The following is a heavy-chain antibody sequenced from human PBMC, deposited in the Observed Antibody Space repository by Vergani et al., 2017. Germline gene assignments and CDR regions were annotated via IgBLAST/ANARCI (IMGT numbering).Heavy chain of an antibody. CDR3: AKDWIGIAAAGSAVGGLDY. Sequence: QVQLVESGGGVVQPGRSLRLSCAASGFTFSSYGMHWVRQAPGKGLEWVAVISYDGSNKYYADSVKGRFTISRDNSKNTLYLQMNSLRAEDTAVYYCAKDWIGIAAAGSAVGGLDYGGQGTLVTVSS. V-gene: IGHV3-30*18. J-gene: IGHJ4*02. CDR1: GFTFSSYG. D-gene: IGHD6-13*01. CDR2: ISYDGSNK.